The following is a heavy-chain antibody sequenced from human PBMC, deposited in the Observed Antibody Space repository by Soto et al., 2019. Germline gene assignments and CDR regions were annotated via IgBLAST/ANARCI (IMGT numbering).Heavy chain of an antibody. D-gene: IGHD1-26*01. CDR2: IIASGDNT. CDR1: EFTFSDYA. J-gene: IGHJ4*02. V-gene: IGHV3-23*01. Sequence: EVHLLESGGGLLQPGGSLRLSCAASEFTFSDYAMSWVRQAPGKGLEWVSGIIASGDNTYSADSVKGRFTISRDNSKNTLYLQMNSLRAEDTAVYYCAKGTFYGSHRFDFWGQGTLVTVSS. CDR3: AKGTFYGSHRFDF.